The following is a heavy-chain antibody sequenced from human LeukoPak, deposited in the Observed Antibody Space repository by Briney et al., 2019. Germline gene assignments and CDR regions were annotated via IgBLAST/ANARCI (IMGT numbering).Heavy chain of an antibody. Sequence: ASVKVSCKASGGTFSSYAISWVRQAPGQGLEWMGGIIPIFGTANYAQKFQGRVTITADESTSTAYMELSSLRSEDTAVYYCASCGGDCYGAGSYYYYMDVWGKGTMVTVSS. CDR1: GGTFSSYA. V-gene: IGHV1-69*13. J-gene: IGHJ6*03. CDR3: ASCGGDCYGAGSYYYYMDV. CDR2: IIPIFGTA. D-gene: IGHD2-21*01.